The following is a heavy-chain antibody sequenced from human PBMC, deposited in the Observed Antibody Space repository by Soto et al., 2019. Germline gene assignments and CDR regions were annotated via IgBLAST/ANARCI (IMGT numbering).Heavy chain of an antibody. V-gene: IGHV2-5*02. CDR3: ARSRAACTNAFDV. J-gene: IGHJ3*01. D-gene: IGHD1-1*01. CDR2: FFLDDDT. CDR1: GFSLTTNGVG. Sequence: QIALKESGPALVKPTQTLTLTGSFSGFSLTTNGVGVGLIRQPPGKALEWLAIFFLDDDTRYSLSLKSRLTITKDASRNLVVLTMTTMAPVDTGTYYCARSRAACTNAFDVWGQGTLVSVSS.